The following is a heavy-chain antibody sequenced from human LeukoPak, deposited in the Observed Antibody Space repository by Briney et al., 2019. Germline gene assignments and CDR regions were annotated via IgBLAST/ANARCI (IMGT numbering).Heavy chain of an antibody. CDR3: ARGERGSYAFDI. CDR2: IYTSGRT. CDR1: GGFISSYY. V-gene: IGHV4-4*07. J-gene: IGHJ3*02. Sequence: PSETLSLTCTVSGGFISSYYWSWIRQPAGKGLEWIGRIYTSGRTNYNPSLKSRVTMSVDTSKNQFSLKLSSGTAADTAVYYCARGERGSYAFDIWGQRTMVTVSS. D-gene: IGHD1-26*01.